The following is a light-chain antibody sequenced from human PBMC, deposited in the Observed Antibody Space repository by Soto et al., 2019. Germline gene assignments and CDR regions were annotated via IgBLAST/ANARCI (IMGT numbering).Light chain of an antibody. CDR3: QRRSNWPLVT. CDR1: QSVSNY. J-gene: IGKJ4*01. CDR2: DAS. Sequence: EIVLTQSPATLSLSPGERATLSCRASQSVSNYLAWYQQKPGQAPRLLIYDASNGATGIPARFTGSGSGTDFTLTISSLEPEDFAVYYCQRRSNWPLVTFGGGTKVEI. V-gene: IGKV3-11*01.